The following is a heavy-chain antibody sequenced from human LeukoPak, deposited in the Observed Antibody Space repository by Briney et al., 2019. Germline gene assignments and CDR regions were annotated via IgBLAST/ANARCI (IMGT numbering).Heavy chain of an antibody. CDR1: GGTFSSYA. D-gene: IGHD3-10*01. Sequence: GSSVMVSCKASGGTFSSYAITWVRQAPGQGLEWMGGIIPIFGTPHYAQKFQGRVFITRDTSINTAYMELSSLGSDDTAVYYCARDGRGSRSSWFDPWGQGTLVIVSS. V-gene: IGHV1-69*05. J-gene: IGHJ5*02. CDR3: ARDGRGSRSSWFDP. CDR2: IIPIFGTP.